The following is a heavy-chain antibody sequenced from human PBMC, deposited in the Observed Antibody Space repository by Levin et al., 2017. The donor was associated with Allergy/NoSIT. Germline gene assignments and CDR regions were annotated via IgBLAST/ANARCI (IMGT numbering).Heavy chain of an antibody. Sequence: RGESLKISCAASGFTFSSYGMHWVRQAPGKGLEWVAVISYDGSNKYYADSVKGRFTISRDNSKNTLYLQMNSLRAEDTAVYYCAKDLIAVEVSGMDVWGQGTTVTVSS. CDR2: ISYDGSNK. V-gene: IGHV3-30*18. CDR3: AKDLIAVEVSGMDV. CDR1: GFTFSSYG. D-gene: IGHD6-19*01. J-gene: IGHJ6*02.